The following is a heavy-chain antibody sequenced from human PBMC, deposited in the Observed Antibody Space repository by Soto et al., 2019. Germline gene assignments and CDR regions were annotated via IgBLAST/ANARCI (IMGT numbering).Heavy chain of an antibody. J-gene: IGHJ5*02. V-gene: IGHV3-21*01. Sequence: EVQLVESGEGLVKPGGSLRLSCAASGFTFSSYSMNWVRQAPGKGLEWVSSISSSSSYIYYADSVKGRFTISRDNAKNSLYLQMNSLRAEDTAVYYCARADLYSSSWYEDTNWFDPWGQGTLVTVSS. CDR1: GFTFSSYS. CDR2: ISSSSSYI. D-gene: IGHD6-13*01. CDR3: ARADLYSSSWYEDTNWFDP.